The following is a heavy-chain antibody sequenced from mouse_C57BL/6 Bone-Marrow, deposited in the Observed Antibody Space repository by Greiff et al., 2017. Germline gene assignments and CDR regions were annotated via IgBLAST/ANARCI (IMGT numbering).Heavy chain of an antibody. Sequence: VKVVESGPGLVAPSPSLPLTCTVSGFSLTSYGVSWVRQPPGKGLEWLGVIWGDGSTNYHSALISRLSISKVNSKSQVFLKLNSLHTDDTATYYCAKSLGGSDFDYWGQGTTLTVTS. CDR2: IWGDGST. CDR3: AKSLGGSDFDY. CDR1: GFSLTSYG. V-gene: IGHV2-3*01. J-gene: IGHJ2*01. D-gene: IGHD3-3*01.